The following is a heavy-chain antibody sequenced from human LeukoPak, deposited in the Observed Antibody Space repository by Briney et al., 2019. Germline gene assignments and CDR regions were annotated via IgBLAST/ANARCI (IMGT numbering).Heavy chain of an antibody. J-gene: IGHJ4*02. D-gene: IGHD1-26*01. V-gene: IGHV3-9*01. CDR2: ISWNSGSI. Sequence: GRSLRLSCVASGLIFSNYGMHWVRQAPGKGLERVSGISWNSGSIGYADSVKGRFTISRDNAKNSLYLQMNSLRAEDTALYYCAKARIVGAKGLYFDYWGQGTLVTVSS. CDR3: AKARIVGAKGLYFDY. CDR1: GLIFSNYG.